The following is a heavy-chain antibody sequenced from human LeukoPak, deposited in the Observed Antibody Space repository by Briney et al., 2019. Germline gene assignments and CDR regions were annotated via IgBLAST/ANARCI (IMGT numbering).Heavy chain of an antibody. CDR3: ASRSQSGKGWTFEDY. D-gene: IGHD3-3*01. J-gene: IGHJ4*02. CDR1: GGSISSSNW. CDR2: IYHSGST. V-gene: IGHV4-4*02. Sequence: SETLSLTCAVSGGSISSSNWWSWVRQPPGKGLEWIGEIYHSGSTNYSPSLKSRVTISVDKSKNQFSLKLGSVTAADTAVYYCASRSQSGKGWTFEDYWGQGTLVTVSS.